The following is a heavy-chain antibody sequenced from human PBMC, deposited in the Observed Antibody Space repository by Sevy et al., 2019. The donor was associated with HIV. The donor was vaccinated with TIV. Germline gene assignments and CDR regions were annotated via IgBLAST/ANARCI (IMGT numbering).Heavy chain of an antibody. CDR2: VHYSART. V-gene: IGHV4-39*01. CDR3: ARNFDY. J-gene: IGHJ4*02. Sequence: SETLSLTCTVSGGSISSGNYLWSWIRQTPGKGLEWIGTVHYSARTYYNPSLKSRVTISEDTSKNQFSLNLNSVTAADTAVYFCARNFDYWGQGTLVTVSS. CDR1: GGSISSGNYL.